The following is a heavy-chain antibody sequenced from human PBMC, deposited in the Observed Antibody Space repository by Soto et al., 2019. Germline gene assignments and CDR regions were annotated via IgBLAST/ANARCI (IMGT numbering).Heavy chain of an antibody. V-gene: IGHV1-2*04. CDR2: INPNSGGT. D-gene: IGHD2-2*01. Sequence: ASVKVSCKASGYTFTGYYMHWVRQAPGQGLEWMGWINPNSGGTNYAQKFQGWVTMTSETSISTAYMELSRLRSDDTAVYYCARGKTTGYCSSTSCYEIGYWGQGTLVTVSS. J-gene: IGHJ4*02. CDR1: GYTFTGYY. CDR3: ARGKTTGYCSSTSCYEIGY.